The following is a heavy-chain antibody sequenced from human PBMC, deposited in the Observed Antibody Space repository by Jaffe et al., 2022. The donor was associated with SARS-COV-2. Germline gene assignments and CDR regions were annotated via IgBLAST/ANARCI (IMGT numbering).Heavy chain of an antibody. V-gene: IGHV3-30*18. CDR3: AKDYYDSSGYPDY. Sequence: QVQLVESGGGVVQPGRSLRLSCAASGFTFSSYGMHWVRQAPGKGLEWVAVISYDGSNKYYADSVKGRFTISRDNSKNTLYLQMNSLRAEDTAVYYCAKDYYDSSGYPDYWGQGTLVTVSS. D-gene: IGHD3-22*01. CDR2: ISYDGSNK. J-gene: IGHJ4*02. CDR1: GFTFSSYG.